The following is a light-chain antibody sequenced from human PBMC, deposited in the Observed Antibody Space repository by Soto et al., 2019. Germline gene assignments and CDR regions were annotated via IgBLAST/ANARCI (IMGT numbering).Light chain of an antibody. CDR2: QAS. Sequence: DIQMTQSPSTLSASVGDRVSITCRASQSISRQLAWYQQKPGKAPNLLIYQASNLETGVPSRFTGSGSGTXXTLTISSLQPXXLATYYCLQYQSYWTFGQGTKVEVK. CDR3: LQYQSYWT. CDR1: QSISRQ. V-gene: IGKV1-5*03. J-gene: IGKJ1*01.